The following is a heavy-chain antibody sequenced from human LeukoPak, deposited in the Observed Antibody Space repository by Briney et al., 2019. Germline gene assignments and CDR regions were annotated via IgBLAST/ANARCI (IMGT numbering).Heavy chain of an antibody. CDR2: ISGYNDNP. V-gene: IGHV1-18*01. CDR1: GYTFTRFG. CDR3: ARVGRDCRDTRCTWGAWLDP. Sequence: ASVKVSCKASGYTFTRFGISWVRQAPGQGPEGMGWISGYNDNPHYAQSFQGRVTMTTDTSSSTAYMELRSLGSDDTAVYYCARVGRDCRDTRCTWGAWLDPWGQGTLVTVSS. J-gene: IGHJ5*02. D-gene: IGHD2-2*01.